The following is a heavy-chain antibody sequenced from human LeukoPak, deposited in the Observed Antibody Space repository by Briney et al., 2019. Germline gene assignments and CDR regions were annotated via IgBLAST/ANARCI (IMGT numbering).Heavy chain of an antibody. Sequence: SVKVSCKASGGTFSSYAISWVRQAPGQGLEWMGRIIPILGIANYAQKFQGRVTITADKSTSTAYMELSSLRSEDTAVYYCARSSSPQFEYDYWGQGTLATVSS. CDR2: IIPILGIA. CDR3: ARSSSPQFEYDY. CDR1: GGTFSSYA. D-gene: IGHD6-6*01. V-gene: IGHV1-69*04. J-gene: IGHJ4*02.